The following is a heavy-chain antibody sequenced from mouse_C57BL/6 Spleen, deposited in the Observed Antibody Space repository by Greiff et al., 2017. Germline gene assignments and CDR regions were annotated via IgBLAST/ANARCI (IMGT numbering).Heavy chain of an antibody. CDR1: GYTFTSYW. D-gene: IGHD1-1*01. CDR3: ARGGSSLYWYFDV. Sequence: VQLQQPGAELVMPGASVKLSCKASGYTFTSYWMHWVKQRPGQGLEWIGEIDPSDSYTNYNQKFKGKSTLTVDKSSSTAYMQLSSLTSEDSAVYYCARGGSSLYWYFDVWGTGTTVTVSS. J-gene: IGHJ1*03. CDR2: IDPSDSYT. V-gene: IGHV1-69*01.